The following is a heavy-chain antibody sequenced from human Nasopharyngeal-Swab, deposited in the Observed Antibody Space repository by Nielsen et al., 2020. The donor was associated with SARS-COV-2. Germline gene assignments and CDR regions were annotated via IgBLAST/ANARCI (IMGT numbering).Heavy chain of an antibody. Sequence: GESLKISCAASGFTFSNYWIHWVRQTPGKGLEWVSRSNEDGSITAYADSVRGRFAISRDNATNTLYLQMNSLRAEDTAVYFCASDLSGRDDNWGQGTLVTVAA. CDR3: ASDLSGRDDN. D-gene: IGHD6-19*01. CDR2: SNEDGSIT. V-gene: IGHV3-74*01. CDR1: GFTFSNYW. J-gene: IGHJ4*02.